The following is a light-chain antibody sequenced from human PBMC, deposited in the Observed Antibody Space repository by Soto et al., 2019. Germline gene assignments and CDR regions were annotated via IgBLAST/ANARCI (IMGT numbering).Light chain of an antibody. CDR3: QQYNNWPPT. J-gene: IGKJ5*01. Sequence: EIVMTQSPATLSVSPGERATLSCRASQSVSSNLAWYQQKPGQAPRLLIYGASTRATGISARFSGSRSGTEVTLTISSRQSEDFAVYYCQQYNNWPPTFGQGTRLEIK. V-gene: IGKV3-15*01. CDR1: QSVSSN. CDR2: GAS.